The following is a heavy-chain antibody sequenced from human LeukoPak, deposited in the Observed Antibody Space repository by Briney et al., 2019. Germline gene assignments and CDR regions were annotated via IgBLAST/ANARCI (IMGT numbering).Heavy chain of an antibody. V-gene: IGHV3-7*01. CDR3: MCWGTDNH. D-gene: IGHD7-27*01. CDR2: INPGGNEI. J-gene: IGHJ4*02. Sequence: PGGSLRLSCTFSGLTFRRYWMNWVRQAPGKGLEWVANINPGGNEIRSVDSVKGRSIISRDNAKNSLDLQMSSLRVEDTAVYYCMCWGTDNHWGQGILVTVSS. CDR1: GLTFRRYW.